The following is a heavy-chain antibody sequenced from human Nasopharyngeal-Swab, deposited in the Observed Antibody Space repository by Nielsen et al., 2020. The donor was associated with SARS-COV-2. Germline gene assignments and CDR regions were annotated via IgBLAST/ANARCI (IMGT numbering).Heavy chain of an antibody. D-gene: IGHD2-2*01. J-gene: IGHJ4*02. CDR3: ARGYAAMGFFDY. CDR1: GFTFGTYW. V-gene: IGHV3-74*01. Sequence: SLSCAASGFTFGTYWMHWVRQAPGKGLEWVSRINSDGSSTGDADSVKGRFTVSRDNAKNTLYLQMNSLRAEDTAVYYCARGYAAMGFFDYWGQGTLVTVSS. CDR2: INSDGSST.